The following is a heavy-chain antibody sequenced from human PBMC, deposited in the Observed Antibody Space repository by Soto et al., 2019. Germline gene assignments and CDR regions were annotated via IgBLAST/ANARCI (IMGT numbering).Heavy chain of an antibody. V-gene: IGHV1-69*13. CDR1: GGTFSSYD. J-gene: IGHJ4*02. D-gene: IGHD3-22*01. CDR2: IIPIFGTA. CDR3: ARDPDYDSSGYRFDY. Sequence: GASVKVSSKSSGGTFSSYDISWVRQSPGQVLEWMGGIIPIFGTANYAQKFQGRVTITADESTSTAYMELSSLRSEDTAVYYCARDPDYDSSGYRFDYWGQGTLVTVSS.